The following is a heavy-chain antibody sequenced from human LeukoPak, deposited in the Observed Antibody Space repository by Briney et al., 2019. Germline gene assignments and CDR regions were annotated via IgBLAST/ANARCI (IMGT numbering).Heavy chain of an antibody. CDR1: GFTFSNAW. CDR2: IKSKTDGGTT. Sequence: GGSLRLSCAASGFTFSNAWMSWVRQAPGKGVEWVGRIKSKTDGGTTDYAAPVKGRFTISRDDSKNTLYLQMNSLKTEDTAVYYCTTDDYGSGSSDYWGQGTLVTVSS. D-gene: IGHD3-10*01. CDR3: TTDDYGSGSSDY. J-gene: IGHJ4*02. V-gene: IGHV3-15*01.